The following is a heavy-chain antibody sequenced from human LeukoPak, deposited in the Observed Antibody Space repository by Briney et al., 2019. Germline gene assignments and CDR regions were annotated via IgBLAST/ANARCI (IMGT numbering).Heavy chain of an antibody. CDR1: GGSLSNYY. CDR3: ARARLGYAYQYYYYYMEV. Sequence: SETLSLTCTDSGGSLSNYYCSWIRQPPGKGLEWIGYIYNRGSTNYNPSLKSRVTISVDTSENQFSLRLSSVTAADAAVYYCARARLGYAYQYYYYYMEVWAKGTTVTVSS. J-gene: IGHJ6*03. V-gene: IGHV4-59*01. D-gene: IGHD3-16*01. CDR2: IYNRGST.